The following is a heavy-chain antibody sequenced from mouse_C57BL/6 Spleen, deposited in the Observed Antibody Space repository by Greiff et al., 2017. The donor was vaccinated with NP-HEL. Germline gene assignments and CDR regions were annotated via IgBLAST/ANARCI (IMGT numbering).Heavy chain of an antibody. CDR2: ISYSGST. D-gene: IGHD1-1*01. CDR1: GYSITSGYD. V-gene: IGHV3-1*01. Sequence: VQLKESGPGMVKPSQSLSLTCTVTGYSITSGYDWHWIRHFPGNKLEWMGYISYSGSTNYNPSLKSRISITHDTSKNHFFLKLNSVTTEDTATYYCAREFITTVVEGYFDVWGTGTTVTVSS. CDR3: AREFITTVVEGYFDV. J-gene: IGHJ1*03.